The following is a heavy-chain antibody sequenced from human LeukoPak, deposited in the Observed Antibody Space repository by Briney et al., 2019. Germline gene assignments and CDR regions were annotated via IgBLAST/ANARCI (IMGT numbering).Heavy chain of an antibody. Sequence: GRSLRLSCAASGFTFSTYAMHWVRQAPGKGLEWVAVISYDGSNKYYADSVKGRFTISRDNSKNTLYIQMNSLRAEDTAVYYCASPNPVLYGSGINFDYWGQGTLVTVSS. CDR1: GFTFSTYA. CDR3: ASPNPVLYGSGINFDY. D-gene: IGHD3-10*01. J-gene: IGHJ4*02. V-gene: IGHV3-30*14. CDR2: ISYDGSNK.